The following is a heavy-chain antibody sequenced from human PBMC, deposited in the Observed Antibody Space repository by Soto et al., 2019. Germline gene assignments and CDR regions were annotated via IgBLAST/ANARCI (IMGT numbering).Heavy chain of an antibody. CDR1: GGTFSTNP. CDR2: TGSGTGPG. D-gene: IGHD2-15*01. V-gene: IGHV1-69*06. CDR3: ARRDSGGFYRYSDS. J-gene: IGHJ4*02. Sequence: QVQLVQSGDEVKMPGSSVKVSCKASGGTFSTNPISWVRQAPGQGLEWMGGTGSGTGPGNHAQKFQGRLTITVDKSTSTVYMELSSLSSEDTAVYYCARRDSGGFYRYSDSWGQGTLVTVSS.